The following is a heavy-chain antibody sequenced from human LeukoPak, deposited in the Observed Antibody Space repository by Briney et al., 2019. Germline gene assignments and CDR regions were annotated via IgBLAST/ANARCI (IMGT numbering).Heavy chain of an antibody. D-gene: IGHD3-10*01. CDR2: IYYSGST. CDR3: AREAMVRGVTEYYYFDY. Sequence: PSQTLSLTCTVSGGSISSGDYYWSWIRQPPGKGLEWIGYIYYSGSTYYNPSLKSRVTISVDTSKNQFSLKLSSVTAADTAVYYCAREAMVRGVTEYYYFDYWGQGTLVTVSS. CDR1: GGSISSGDYY. V-gene: IGHV4-30-4*01. J-gene: IGHJ4*02.